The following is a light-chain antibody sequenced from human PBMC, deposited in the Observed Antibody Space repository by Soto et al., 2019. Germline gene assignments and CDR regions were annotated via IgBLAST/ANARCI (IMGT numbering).Light chain of an antibody. CDR2: KAS. V-gene: IGKV1-5*03. Sequence: DIQMTQSPSALSASVGDRVTITCRTSQSISSWLAWYQPKPVNAPKLLIYKASSLESGDPSRYSGSGYGTKYTLTISSLQPDDFADYSSPQFNTHRLFGQVTNVDIK. J-gene: IGKJ1*01. CDR3: PQFNTHRL. CDR1: QSISSW.